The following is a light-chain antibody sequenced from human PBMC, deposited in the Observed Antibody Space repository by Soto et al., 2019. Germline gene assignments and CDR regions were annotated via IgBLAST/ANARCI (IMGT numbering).Light chain of an antibody. CDR1: SGHSSYA. J-gene: IGLJ2*01. CDR2: VNSDGSH. Sequence: QPVLTQSPSASASLGASVKLTCTLSSGHSSYAIAWHQQQPDKGPRYLMKVNSDGSHSEGDGIPDRFSASSSGAERYLTISSHQSEDEADYYCQTWGTGFPIFGGGTKVTVL. V-gene: IGLV4-69*01. CDR3: QTWGTGFPI.